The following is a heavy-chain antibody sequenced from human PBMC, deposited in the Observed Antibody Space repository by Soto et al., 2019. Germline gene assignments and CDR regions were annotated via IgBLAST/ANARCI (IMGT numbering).Heavy chain of an antibody. D-gene: IGHD5-18*01. CDR2: INHSGST. J-gene: IGHJ5*02. CDR1: GGSFSGYY. V-gene: IGHV4-34*01. Sequence: SETLSLTCAVYGGSFSGYYWSWIRQPPGKGLEWIGEINHSGSTNYNPSLKSRVAISVDTSKNQFSLSLSSVTAADTAVYYCARGRGYSYGLDPWGQGTLVTVSS. CDR3: ARGRGYSYGLDP.